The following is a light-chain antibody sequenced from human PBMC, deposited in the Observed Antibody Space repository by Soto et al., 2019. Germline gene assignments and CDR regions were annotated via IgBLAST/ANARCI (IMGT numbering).Light chain of an antibody. J-gene: IGKJ5*01. CDR2: GAS. CDR3: QQYGSSPSIT. Sequence: EIVLTQSPGTLSLSPGERATLSCRASQSVSSSYLAWYQQKPGQAPRLVIYGASSMATGIPDRFSGSGSGTDFALTISRLEPEDFAVYYCQQYGSSPSITFGQGTRLEIK. CDR1: QSVSSSY. V-gene: IGKV3-20*01.